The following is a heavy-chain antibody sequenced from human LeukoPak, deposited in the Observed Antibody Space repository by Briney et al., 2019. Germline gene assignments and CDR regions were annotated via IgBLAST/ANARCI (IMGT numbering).Heavy chain of an antibody. CDR1: GFTFSSYS. CDR3: ARVSGASWRIDY. D-gene: IGHD3-16*02. J-gene: IGHJ4*02. V-gene: IGHV3-48*01. Sequence: GGSLRLSCAASGFTFSSYSMNWVRQAPGKGLDWVSYISSGSGTIYYADSVKGRFTISRDNAKNSLYLQMNGLRAEDTAVYYCARVSGASWRIDYWGQGTLVTVSS. CDR2: ISSGSGTI.